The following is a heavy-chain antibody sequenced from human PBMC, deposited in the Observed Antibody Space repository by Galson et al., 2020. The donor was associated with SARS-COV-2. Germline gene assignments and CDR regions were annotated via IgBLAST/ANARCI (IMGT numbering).Heavy chain of an antibody. Sequence: ASVKVYCKASGYTFTSYGISWVRQAPGQGLEWMGWISAYNGNTNYAQKLQRRVTMTTDTSTSTAYMELRSLRSDDTAVYYCARDRIVVVAAKISYYYYGMDVWGQGTTVTVCS. D-gene: IGHD2-15*01. J-gene: IGHJ6*02. CDR3: ARDRIVVVAAKISYYYYGMDV. CDR2: ISAYNGNT. V-gene: IGHV1-18*04. CDR1: GYTFTSYG.